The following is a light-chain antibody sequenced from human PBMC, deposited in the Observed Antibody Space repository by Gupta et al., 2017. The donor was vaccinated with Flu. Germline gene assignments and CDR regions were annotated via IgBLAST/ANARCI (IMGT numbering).Light chain of an antibody. CDR3: MQAKQPLWS. CDR1: QSLVHTDGNTY. CDR2: KSF. V-gene: IGKV2-24*01. J-gene: IGKJ2*04. Sequence: VLTQTPLSSPVALGQPASISCRSSQSLVHTDGNTYLAWLHQRPGQPPRLLIYKSFNRCSGVPDRFSGSGAGTDFTLRISRVEAEDAGVYYCMQAKQPLWSFGPGTKLEIK.